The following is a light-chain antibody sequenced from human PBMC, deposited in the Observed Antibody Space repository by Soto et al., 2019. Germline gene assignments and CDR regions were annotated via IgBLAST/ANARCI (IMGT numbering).Light chain of an antibody. J-gene: IGKJ5*01. CDR2: GES. V-gene: IGKV3-20*01. CDR1: QILSSNY. Sequence: EIVLTQSPGTLSLSPGEGATLSCRASQILSSNYLAWYQQKPGQAPRLLIYGESRRATGIPDRFSGSGSGTDFTLAISSLQSEDFAVYYCQQYNYWPPKITFGQGTRLEI. CDR3: QQYNYWPPKIT.